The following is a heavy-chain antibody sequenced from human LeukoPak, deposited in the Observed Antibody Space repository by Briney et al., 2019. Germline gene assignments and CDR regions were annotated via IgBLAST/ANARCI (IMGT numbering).Heavy chain of an antibody. V-gene: IGHV1-69*13. CDR3: ARSIPYGTTWYGRSDY. CDR1: GGTFSSYA. J-gene: IGHJ4*02. D-gene: IGHD6-13*01. Sequence: SVKVSCKASGGTFSSYAISWVRQAPGQGLEWMGGIIPIFGTANYAQKFQGRVTITADESTSTAYMELSSLRSEDTAVYYCARSIPYGTTWYGRSDYWGQGTLVTVSS. CDR2: IIPIFGTA.